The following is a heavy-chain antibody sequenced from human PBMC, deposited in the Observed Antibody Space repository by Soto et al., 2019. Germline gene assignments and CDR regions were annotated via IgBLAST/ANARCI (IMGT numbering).Heavy chain of an antibody. CDR1: GYNFIAYY. CDR3: AKYCGGDCRHFDA. Sequence: QVQLVQSGAEVKKPGSSVKLSCKASGYNFIAYYIYWVRQAPGQGPEWMGMINPSSGATNYAQKFQGRVTVTRDTTTSTAYLELSSLRSEDAAAYYCAKYCGGDCRHFDAWGQGTLVTVSS. CDR2: INPSSGAT. J-gene: IGHJ4*02. V-gene: IGHV1-46*01. D-gene: IGHD2-21*02.